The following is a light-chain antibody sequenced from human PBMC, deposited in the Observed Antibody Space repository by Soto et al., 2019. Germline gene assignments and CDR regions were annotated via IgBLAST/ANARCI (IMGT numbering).Light chain of an antibody. CDR3: CSYAGSSYYV. V-gene: IGLV2-11*01. Sequence: QSALTQPRSVSGSPGQSVTISCTGTSSDVGGYNFVSWYQQYPGKAPKLIIYDVTKGPSGVPDRFSGSKSGNTASLTISGLQAEDEAYYYCCSYAGSSYYVFGSGTKLTVL. CDR1: SSDVGGYNF. J-gene: IGLJ1*01. CDR2: DVT.